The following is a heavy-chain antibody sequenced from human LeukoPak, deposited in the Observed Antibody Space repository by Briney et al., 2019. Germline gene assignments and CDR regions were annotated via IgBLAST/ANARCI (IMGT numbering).Heavy chain of an antibody. CDR2: IYHSGST. J-gene: IGHJ3*02. CDR1: GDSISSGGNS. Sequence: SETLSLTCTVSGDSISSGGNSWSWIRQPPGKGLEWIGYIYHSGSTYYNPSLKSRVIISVDRSKNQFSLKLSSVTAADTAVYYCARDSAVYDAFDIWGQGTMVTVSS. D-gene: IGHD5/OR15-5a*01. CDR3: ARDSAVYDAFDI. V-gene: IGHV4-30-2*01.